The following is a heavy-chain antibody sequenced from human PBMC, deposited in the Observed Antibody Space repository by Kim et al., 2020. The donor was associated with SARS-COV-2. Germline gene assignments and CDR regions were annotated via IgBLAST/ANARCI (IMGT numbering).Heavy chain of an antibody. D-gene: IGHD6-19*01. CDR3: ARGWGGWGFNYYYYYGMDV. V-gene: IGHV4-4*02. J-gene: IGHJ6*02. Sequence: SETLSLTCAVSGGSISSSNWWSWVRQPPGKGLEWIGEIYHSGSTNYNPSLKSRVTISVDKSKNQFSLKLSSVTAADTAVYYCARGWGGWGFNYYYYYGMDVWGQGTTFTVSS. CDR1: GGSISSSNW. CDR2: IYHSGST.